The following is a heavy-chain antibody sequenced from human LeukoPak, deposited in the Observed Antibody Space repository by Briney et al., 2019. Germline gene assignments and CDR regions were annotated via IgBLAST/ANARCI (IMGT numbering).Heavy chain of an antibody. CDR1: GYTFTSYG. CDR3: ARSGRRGRWFAASYYFDC. V-gene: IGHV1-18*01. CDR2: ISAYNGNT. J-gene: IGHJ4*02. Sequence: ASVKVSCKASGYTFTSYGISWVRQAPGQGLEWMGWISAYNGNTNYAQKLQGRVTMTTDTSTSTAYMELRSLRSDDTAVYYCARSGRRGRWFAASYYFDCWGQGTLVTVSS. D-gene: IGHD3-10*01.